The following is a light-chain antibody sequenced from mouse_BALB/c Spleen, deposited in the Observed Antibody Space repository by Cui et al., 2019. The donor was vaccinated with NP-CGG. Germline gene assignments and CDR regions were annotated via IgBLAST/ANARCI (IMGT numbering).Light chain of an antibody. CDR1: TGAITNSNY. J-gene: IGLJ1*01. CDR3: ALWYSNHWV. Sequence: AVVTQESALTTSPGETVTLTCRSSTGAITNSNYANWVQEKPDHLVTVLIRGTNNRAPGVPARFSGSLIGDKAALTITGAQTENEAIYFCALWYSNHWVFGGGTKLTVL. CDR2: GTN. V-gene: IGLV1*01.